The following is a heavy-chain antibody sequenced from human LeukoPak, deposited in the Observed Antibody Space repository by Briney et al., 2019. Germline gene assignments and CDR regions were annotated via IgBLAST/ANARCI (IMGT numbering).Heavy chain of an antibody. CDR2: ISSSSSTI. D-gene: IGHD2-2*01. Sequence: PGGSLRLSCAASGFTFSSYSMNWVRQAPGKGLEWVSYISSSSSTIYYADSVKGRFTISRDNAKNSLYLQMNSLRAEDTAVYYCARAPLWYCSSTSCPGWCFDLWGRGTLVTVSS. CDR3: ARAPLWYCSSTSCPGWCFDL. J-gene: IGHJ2*01. V-gene: IGHV3-48*04. CDR1: GFTFSSYS.